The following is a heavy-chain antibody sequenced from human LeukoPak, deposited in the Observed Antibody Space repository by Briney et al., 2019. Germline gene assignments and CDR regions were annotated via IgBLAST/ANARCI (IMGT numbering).Heavy chain of an antibody. V-gene: IGHV3-11*01. Sequence: PGGSLRPSCAASGFTFSDYYMSWIRQAPGKGLEWVSYISSSGSTIYYADSVKGRFTISRDNAKNSLYLQMNSLRAEDTAVYYCARVLIELLSPYYFDYWGQGTLVTASS. D-gene: IGHD1-26*01. J-gene: IGHJ4*02. CDR3: ARVLIELLSPYYFDY. CDR2: ISSSGSTI. CDR1: GFTFSDYY.